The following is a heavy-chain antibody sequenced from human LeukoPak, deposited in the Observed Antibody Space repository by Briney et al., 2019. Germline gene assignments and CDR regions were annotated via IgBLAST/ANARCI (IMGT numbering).Heavy chain of an antibody. CDR2: ISYDGSNK. V-gene: IGHV3-30-3*01. J-gene: IGHJ3*02. Sequence: PTGGSLRLSCAASGFTFSSYAVHWVRQAPGKGLEWVAVISYDGSNKYYADSVKGRFTISRDNSKNTLYLQMNSLRAEDTAVYYCANIAPRDAFDIWGQGTMVTVSS. D-gene: IGHD5-12*01. CDR3: ANIAPRDAFDI. CDR1: GFTFSSYA.